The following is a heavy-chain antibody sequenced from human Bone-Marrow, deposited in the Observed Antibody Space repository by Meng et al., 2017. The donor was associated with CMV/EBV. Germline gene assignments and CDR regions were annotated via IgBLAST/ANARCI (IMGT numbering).Heavy chain of an antibody. Sequence: ASVKVSCKASGYTFTGYYMHWVRQAPGQGLEWMGWINPNSGGTNYAQKFQGRVTKNRDASISTAYIELSRLRADDTAVYYCARDPYFPSLAAGPTPNRFDPWGQGTLVTVSS. D-gene: IGHD6-6*01. J-gene: IGHJ5*02. V-gene: IGHV1-2*02. CDR2: INPNSGGT. CDR3: ARDPYFPSLAAGPTPNRFDP. CDR1: GYTFTGYY.